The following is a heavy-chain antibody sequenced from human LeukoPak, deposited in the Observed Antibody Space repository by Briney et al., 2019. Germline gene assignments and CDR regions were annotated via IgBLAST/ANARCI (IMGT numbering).Heavy chain of an antibody. CDR1: GYTFTSYD. Sequence: ASVKVSCKASGYTFTSYDINLVRQATGQGLEWMGWMNPNSDNTGYAQKFQGRVTITRNTSISTAYMELSSLRSEDTAVYYCAREGVGASLVVEAAFNIWGQGTMVTVSS. CDR3: AREGVGASLVVEAAFNI. V-gene: IGHV1-8*03. D-gene: IGHD1-26*01. J-gene: IGHJ3*02. CDR2: MNPNSDNT.